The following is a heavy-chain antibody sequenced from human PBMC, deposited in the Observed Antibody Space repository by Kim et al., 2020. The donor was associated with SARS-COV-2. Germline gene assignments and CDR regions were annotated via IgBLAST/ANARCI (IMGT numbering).Heavy chain of an antibody. V-gene: IGHV3-30*18. J-gene: IGHJ4*02. D-gene: IGHD3-3*01. CDR3: AKGPSRSAFDY. CDR1: GFTFSSYG. CDR2: ISYDGSNK. Sequence: GGSLRLSCAASGFTFSSYGMHWVRQAPGKGLEWVAVISYDGSNKYYADSVKGRFTISRDNSKNTLYLQMNSLRAEDTAVYYCAKGPSRSAFDYWGQGTLVTVSS.